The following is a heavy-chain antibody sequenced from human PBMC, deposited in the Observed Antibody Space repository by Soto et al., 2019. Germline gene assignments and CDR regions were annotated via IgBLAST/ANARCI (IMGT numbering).Heavy chain of an antibody. V-gene: IGHV4-39*01. CDR1: GGSISSSSYY. CDR2: IYYSGST. D-gene: IGHD6-6*01. J-gene: IGHJ5*02. Sequence: QLQLQESGPGLVKPSETLSLTCTVSGGSISSSSYYWGWIRQPPGKGLEWIGSIYYSGSTYYNPSLKSRVTISVDTSKNQFSLKLSSVTAADTAVYYCARGIAARPALVYNWFDPWGQGTLVTVSS. CDR3: ARGIAARPALVYNWFDP.